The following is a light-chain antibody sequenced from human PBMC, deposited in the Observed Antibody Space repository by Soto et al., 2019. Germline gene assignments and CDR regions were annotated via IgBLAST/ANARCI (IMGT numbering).Light chain of an antibody. Sequence: EIVMTQSPATLSVSPGERATLSCRASQSVSSKLAWYQQKPGQGPRLLIYGASTRATGIPARFSGSGSGTELTLTISSLQSEDFAVYCCQHYNTWLCTCGQATKAEIK. CDR3: QHYNTWLCT. CDR1: QSVSSK. J-gene: IGKJ1*01. CDR2: GAS. V-gene: IGKV3-15*01.